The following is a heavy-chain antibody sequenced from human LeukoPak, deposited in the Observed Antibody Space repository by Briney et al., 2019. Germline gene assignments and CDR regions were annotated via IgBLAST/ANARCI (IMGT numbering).Heavy chain of an antibody. CDR2: IYYSGST. J-gene: IGHJ6*02. CDR3: ARDRAHSYYYYGMDV. CDR1: GGSISSSNYY. V-gene: IGHV4-39*07. Sequence: SETLSLTCTVSGGSISSSNYYWGWIRQPPGKGLEWIGSIYYSGSTYYNPSLKSRVTISVDTSKNQFSLKLSSVTAADTAVYYCARDRAHSYYYYGMDVWGQGTTVTVSS.